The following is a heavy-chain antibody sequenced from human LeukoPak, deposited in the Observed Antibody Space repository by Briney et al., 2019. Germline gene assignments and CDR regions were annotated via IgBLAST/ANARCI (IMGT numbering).Heavy chain of an antibody. J-gene: IGHJ4*02. CDR1: GYTFTGYF. V-gene: IGHV1-2*02. CDR2: INPKSGGT. Sequence: ASVKVSCKASGYTFTGYFIHWVRQAPGQGLEWMGWINPKSGGTNYQQKFQDRVTMTRDTSISTAYMELSRLRSDDTTVYYCARDPQIAAACRYWGQGTLVTVSS. D-gene: IGHD6-13*01. CDR3: ARDPQIAAACRY.